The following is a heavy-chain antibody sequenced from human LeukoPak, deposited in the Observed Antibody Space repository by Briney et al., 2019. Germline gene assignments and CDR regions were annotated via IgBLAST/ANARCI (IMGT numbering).Heavy chain of an antibody. J-gene: IGHJ4*02. CDR2: ISGSGGTT. D-gene: IGHD5-18*01. V-gene: IGHV3-23*01. Sequence: GGSLRLSCAASGFTFSNYVMSWVRQAPGKGLEWVSSISGSGGTTYYADSVKGLFTISRDSSKNTLYLQMDSLRAEDTAVYYCAKRGGNTALTRHFDYWGQGTLVTVSS. CDR3: AKRGGNTALTRHFDY. CDR1: GFTFSNYV.